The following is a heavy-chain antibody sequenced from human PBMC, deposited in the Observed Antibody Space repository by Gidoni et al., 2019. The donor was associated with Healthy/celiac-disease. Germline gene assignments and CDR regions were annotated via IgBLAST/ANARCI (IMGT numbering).Heavy chain of an antibody. V-gene: IGHV3-23*01. CDR2: ISGSGGST. D-gene: IGHD3-10*01. CDR1: AFTFSSYA. CDR3: AKSRGVRGVQDY. Sequence: EVQLLESGGGLVQPGGSLRLSCAASAFTFSSYAMRWVRQAPGKGLEWVSAISGSGGSTYYADSVKGRFTISRDNSKNTLYLQMNSLRAEDTAVYYCAKSRGVRGVQDYWGQGTLVTVSS. J-gene: IGHJ4*02.